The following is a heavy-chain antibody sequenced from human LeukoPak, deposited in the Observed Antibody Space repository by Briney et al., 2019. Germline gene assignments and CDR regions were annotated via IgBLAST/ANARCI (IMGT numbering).Heavy chain of an antibody. V-gene: IGHV3-33*01. J-gene: IGHJ4*02. D-gene: IGHD6-13*01. Sequence: GGSLRLSCAASGFTFRNYGMNWVRQAPGKGLEWGTIIWYDGSNKYYADSVKGRFIISRDNALNSLYLQMNSLRAEDTAIYYCARSIPYGTTWYGRSDYWGQGTLVTVSS. CDR3: ARSIPYGTTWYGRSDY. CDR1: GFTFRNYG. CDR2: IWYDGSNK.